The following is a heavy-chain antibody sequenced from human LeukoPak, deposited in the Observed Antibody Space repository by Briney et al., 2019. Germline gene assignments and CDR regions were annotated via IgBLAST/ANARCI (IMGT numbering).Heavy chain of an antibody. D-gene: IGHD5-18*01. Sequence: GESLKISCKGSGYSFTSYWIGWVRQMPGKGLEWMGIIYPGDSDTRYSPSFQGQVTISADKSISTAYLQWSSLKASDTAMYYCARHSVGSPHTAMVPGFDYWGQGTLVTVSS. J-gene: IGHJ4*02. CDR3: ARHSVGSPHTAMVPGFDY. CDR1: GYSFTSYW. CDR2: IYPGDSDT. V-gene: IGHV5-51*01.